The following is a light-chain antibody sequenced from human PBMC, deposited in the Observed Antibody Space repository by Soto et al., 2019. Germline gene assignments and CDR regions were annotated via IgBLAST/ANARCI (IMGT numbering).Light chain of an antibody. Sequence: ESVLTQSPATLSLSPGERASLSCRASQSVSNSYLAWYQQKPGQAPRLLIFGASNRATDIPDRFSGSGSGTDFTLTITRLEPEDFAVYYFQQYDTSPRGFGQGKKREIK. CDR3: QQYDTSPRG. J-gene: IGKJ2*03. CDR1: QSVSNSY. CDR2: GAS. V-gene: IGKV3-20*01.